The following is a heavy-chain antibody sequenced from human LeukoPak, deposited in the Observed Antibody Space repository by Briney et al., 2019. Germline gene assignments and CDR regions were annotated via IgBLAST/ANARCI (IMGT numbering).Heavy chain of an antibody. Sequence: PGGSLRLSCAASGFTFYKSAMTWVRQAPGTGLEWVSAISGRGDFTYYADSVKGRFTISRDNSKNMLYPQMTSLRADDTAVYYCARREAEESGPIDYWGQGTLVTVSS. V-gene: IGHV3-23*01. D-gene: IGHD3-3*01. J-gene: IGHJ4*02. CDR2: ISGRGDFT. CDR3: ARREAEESGPIDY. CDR1: GFTFYKSA.